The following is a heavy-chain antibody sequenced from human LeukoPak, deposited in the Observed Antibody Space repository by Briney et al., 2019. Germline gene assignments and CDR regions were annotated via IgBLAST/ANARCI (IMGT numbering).Heavy chain of an antibody. CDR1: GFTFDDYG. J-gene: IGHJ4*02. V-gene: IGHV3-20*04. D-gene: IGHD3-22*01. Sequence: GGSLRLSCAASGFTFDDYGMSWVRQAPGKGLEGVSGINWNGGSTGYADSVKGRFTISRDNAKNSLYLQMNSLRAEDTALYYCARGGYYDSSGYYFYVFDYWGQGTLVTVSS. CDR2: INWNGGST. CDR3: ARGGYYDSSGYYFYVFDY.